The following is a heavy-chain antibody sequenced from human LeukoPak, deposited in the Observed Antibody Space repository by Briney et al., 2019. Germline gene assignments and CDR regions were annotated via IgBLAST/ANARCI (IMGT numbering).Heavy chain of an antibody. CDR2: ISSSSSYI. CDR3: ARDSQGYFDY. J-gene: IGHJ4*02. CDR1: GFTFSSYS. Sequence: PGGSLRPSCAASGFTFSSYSMNWVRQAPGKGLEWVSSISSSSSYIYYADSVKGRFTISRDNAKNSLYLQMNSLRAEDTAVYYCARDSQGYFDYWGQGTLVTVSS. V-gene: IGHV3-21*01.